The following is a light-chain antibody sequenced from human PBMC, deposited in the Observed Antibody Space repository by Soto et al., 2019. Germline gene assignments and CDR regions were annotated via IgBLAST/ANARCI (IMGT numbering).Light chain of an antibody. Sequence: QSALTQPPSAAGSPGQSVTISCTRTSTDVGGYNYVSWYQQYPGKAPKLMIYEVSKRPSGVSNRFSGSKSGSTASLTISGLQAEDEADYYCCSNAAGSTYVFGTGTKLTVL. J-gene: IGLJ1*01. V-gene: IGLV2-23*02. CDR2: EVS. CDR1: STDVGGYNY. CDR3: CSNAAGSTYV.